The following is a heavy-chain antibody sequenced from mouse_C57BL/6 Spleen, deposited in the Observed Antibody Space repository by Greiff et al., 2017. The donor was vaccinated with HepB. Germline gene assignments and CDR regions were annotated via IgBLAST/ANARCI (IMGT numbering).Heavy chain of an antibody. Sequence: VQLQQSGPELVKPGASVKISCKASGYAFSSSWMNWVKQRPGKGLEWIGRIYPGDGDTNYNGKFKGKATLTADKSSSTAYMQLSSLTSEDSAVYFCAKPIYYGTRYAMDYWGQGTSVTVSS. CDR2: IYPGDGDT. D-gene: IGHD2-1*01. J-gene: IGHJ4*01. CDR3: AKPIYYGTRYAMDY. CDR1: GYAFSSSW. V-gene: IGHV1-82*01.